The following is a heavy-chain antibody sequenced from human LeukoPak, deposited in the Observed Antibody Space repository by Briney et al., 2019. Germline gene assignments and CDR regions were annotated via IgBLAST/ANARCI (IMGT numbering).Heavy chain of an antibody. D-gene: IGHD2-21*01. CDR2: INTKGET. V-gene: IGHV4-4*09. J-gene: IGHJ4*02. Sequence: SETLSLTCTVSGVSMSAYQWSWVRQSPEKGLEWIGCINTKGETSYNPSLKSRVTTTVDTSKSQFSLRLTSVTAADTAVYYCATSNDAKIAPFDHWGQGAPVTVSS. CDR3: ATSNDAKIAPFDH. CDR1: GVSMSAYQ.